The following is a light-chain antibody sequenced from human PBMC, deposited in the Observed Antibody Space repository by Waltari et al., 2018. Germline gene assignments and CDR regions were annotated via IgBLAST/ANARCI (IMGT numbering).Light chain of an antibody. CDR1: QSVNRN. V-gene: IGKV3D-15*01. CDR2: GVS. J-gene: IGKJ2*01. Sequence: DIAMTQSPATLSLSPGERATLPCRASQSVNRNLAWYQQKPGQPPRLLIDGVSSRATGIPDRFTGSGSGMEFTLTISSLEPEDVGIYHCQQSIQWPYTFGQGTKVEIK. CDR3: QQSIQWPYT.